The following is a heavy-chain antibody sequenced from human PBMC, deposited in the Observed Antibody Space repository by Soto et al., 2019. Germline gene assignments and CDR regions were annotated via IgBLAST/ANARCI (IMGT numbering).Heavy chain of an antibody. CDR3: ARELERVFDY. Sequence: QVQLVESGGGVVQPGRSLRLSCAASGFTFSSYAMHWVRQAPGKGLEWVAVIAYDGRNKYYADSVKGRFTISRDNSQKTLYLQMNSLRIEDTAVYYCARELERVFDYWGQGTLVTVYS. D-gene: IGHD1-1*01. V-gene: IGHV3-30*04. CDR2: IAYDGRNK. CDR1: GFTFSSYA. J-gene: IGHJ4*02.